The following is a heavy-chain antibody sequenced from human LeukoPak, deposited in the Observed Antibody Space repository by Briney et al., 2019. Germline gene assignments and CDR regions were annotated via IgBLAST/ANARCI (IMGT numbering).Heavy chain of an antibody. D-gene: IGHD2-15*01. CDR3: ARCVVLSQGWCNCFDP. J-gene: IGHJ5*02. CDR1: GFDLTTYA. Sequence: PGGSLRLSCAASGFDLTTYAMTWVRQAPAKGLEWVSSIRIGGGGTYYADSVKGRLTISRDNSENTLNLQMNNLRVEDTASYFCARCVVLSQGWCNCFDPWGQGTLVTVSS. V-gene: IGHV3-23*01. CDR2: IRIGGGGT.